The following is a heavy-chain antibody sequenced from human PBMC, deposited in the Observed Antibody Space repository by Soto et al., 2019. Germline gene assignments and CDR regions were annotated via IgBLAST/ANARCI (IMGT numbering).Heavy chain of an antibody. V-gene: IGHV2-5*01. J-gene: IGHJ4*02. CDR1: GFSLRTTGVG. D-gene: IGHD3-16*01. CDR3: ANTWGLPCDF. CDR2: IYWYDTK. Sequence: QITLKESGPTLVKPTQTLTLTCTYSGFSLRTTGVGVGWIRQPPGKALELLGTIYWYDTKRYSPSLKRRLTLTNDLSKSQVVLTMTNRDPVDTATYFCANTWGLPCDFWGQGTLVIVSS.